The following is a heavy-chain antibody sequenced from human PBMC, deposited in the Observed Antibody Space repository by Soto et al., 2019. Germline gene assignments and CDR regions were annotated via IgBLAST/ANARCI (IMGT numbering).Heavy chain of an antibody. J-gene: IGHJ3*02. CDR2: ISYDGSNK. D-gene: IGHD6-13*01. V-gene: IGHV3-30*18. Sequence: GGSLRLSCAASGFTFSSYGMHWVRQAPGKGLEWVAVISYDGSNKYYADSVKGRFTISRDNSKNTLYLQMNSLRAEDTAVYYCAKDSQQLGDAFDIWGQGTMVTVSS. CDR1: GFTFSSYG. CDR3: AKDSQQLGDAFDI.